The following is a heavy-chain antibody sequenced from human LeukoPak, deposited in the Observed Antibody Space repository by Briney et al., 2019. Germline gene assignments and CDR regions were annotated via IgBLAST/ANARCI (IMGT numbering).Heavy chain of an antibody. J-gene: IGHJ4*02. CDR3: ARERPRQGEIAMAY. CDR1: RITFEKSW. V-gene: IGHV3-7*01. D-gene: IGHD6-19*01. CDR2: MKQDGSEK. Sequence: GGSLRLSCVASRITFEKSWINWVRQAPGRGLEWVANMKQDGSEKYYVDSVKGRFTISRDDSRNTLYLHMNSLRAEDTSVYYCARERPRQGEIAMAYWGQGTRVTVSS.